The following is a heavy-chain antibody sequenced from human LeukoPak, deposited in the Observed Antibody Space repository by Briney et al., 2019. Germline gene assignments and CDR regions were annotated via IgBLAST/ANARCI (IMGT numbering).Heavy chain of an antibody. CDR2: IKKDGSEK. D-gene: IGHD1-26*01. J-gene: IGHJ3*02. CDR1: GFTFRSYW. V-gene: IGHV3-7*03. Sequence: GGSLRLSCAASGFTFRSYWMSWVRQAPGKGLEWVASIKKDGSEKYYVDSVKGRFTVSRDNAKNSLYLQMNSLRVEDTAMYYCARDAGRAGDAFDIRGQGTMVTVSS. CDR3: ARDAGRAGDAFDI.